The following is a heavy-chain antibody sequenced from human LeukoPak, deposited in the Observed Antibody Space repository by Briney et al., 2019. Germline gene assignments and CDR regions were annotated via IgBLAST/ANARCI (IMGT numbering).Heavy chain of an antibody. D-gene: IGHD2-2*01. CDR3: ARDSRDCSSTSCYARYFDY. V-gene: IGHV4-4*07. J-gene: IGHJ4*02. CDR1: GGSISSYY. Sequence: SETLSLTCTVSGGSISSYYWSWIRQPAGKGLEWIGRIYTSGSTNYNPSLKSRVTMSVDTSKNQFSLKLSSVTAADTAVYYCARDSRDCSSTSCYARYFDYWGRGTLVTVSS. CDR2: IYTSGST.